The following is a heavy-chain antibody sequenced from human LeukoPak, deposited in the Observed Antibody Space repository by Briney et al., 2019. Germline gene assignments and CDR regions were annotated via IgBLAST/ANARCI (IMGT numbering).Heavy chain of an antibody. Sequence: GGSLRLSCAASGFTFSSYSMNWVRQAPGKGLEWVSSISSSSSYIYYADSVKGRFTISRDNAENSLYLQTNSLRAEDTAVYYCARDREWLNWFDPWGQGTLVTVSS. J-gene: IGHJ5*02. CDR3: ARDREWLNWFDP. CDR2: ISSSSSYI. D-gene: IGHD3-3*01. V-gene: IGHV3-21*01. CDR1: GFTFSSYS.